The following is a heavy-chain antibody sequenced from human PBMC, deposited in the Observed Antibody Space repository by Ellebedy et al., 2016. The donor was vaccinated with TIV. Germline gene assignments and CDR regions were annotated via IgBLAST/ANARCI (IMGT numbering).Heavy chain of an antibody. V-gene: IGHV3-21*01. D-gene: IGHD6-13*01. CDR2: ISSSSSYI. CDR3: ARDGVAAAGPYYYYYYGMDV. J-gene: IGHJ6*02. CDR1: GFTFSSYS. Sequence: GESLKISXAASGFTFSSYSMNWVRQAPGKGLEWVSSISSSSSYIYYADSVKGRFTISRDNAKNSLYLQMNSLRAEDTAVYYCARDGVAAAGPYYYYYYGMDVWGQGTTVTVSS.